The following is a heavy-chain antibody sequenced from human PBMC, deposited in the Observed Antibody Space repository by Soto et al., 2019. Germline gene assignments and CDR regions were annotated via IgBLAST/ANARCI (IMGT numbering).Heavy chain of an antibody. D-gene: IGHD2-15*01. CDR3: ARRGYCSGGSCYSEDGMDV. V-gene: IGHV5-51*01. Sequence: SGESLKISCKGSGYSFTSYWIGWVRQMPGKGLEWMGIIYPGDSDTRYSPSFQGQVTISADKSISTAYLQWSSLKASDTAMYYCARRGYCSGGSCYSEDGMDVWGQGTTVTVSS. J-gene: IGHJ6*02. CDR1: GYSFTSYW. CDR2: IYPGDSDT.